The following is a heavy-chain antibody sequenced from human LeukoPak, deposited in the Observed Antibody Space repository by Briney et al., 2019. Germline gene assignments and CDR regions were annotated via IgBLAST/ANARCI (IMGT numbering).Heavy chain of an antibody. V-gene: IGHV4-34*01. CDR1: GGSFSGYY. CDR3: ARGPVVVVSTYTYYYGMDV. Sequence: PSETLSLTCAVYGGSFSGYYWSWIRQPAGKRLEWIGEINHSGSTNYNPSLKSRVTISVDTSKNQFSLKLSSVTAADTAVYYCARGPVVVVSTYTYYYGMDVWGQGTTVTVSS. CDR2: INHSGST. D-gene: IGHD2-15*01. J-gene: IGHJ6*02.